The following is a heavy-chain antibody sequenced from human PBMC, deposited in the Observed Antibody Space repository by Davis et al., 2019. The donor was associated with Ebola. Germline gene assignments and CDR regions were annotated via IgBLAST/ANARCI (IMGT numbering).Heavy chain of an antibody. D-gene: IGHD2-8*02. CDR3: ATLRRTITGMDDGFEI. V-gene: IGHV5-51*01. Sequence: GESLKISCTDSGNSFSTHWIGWVRQMPGKGLEWMGVIYTGDSDTRYSPSFRGQVTISADKSFKTAFLQWTSLKASDTAMYYCATLRRTITGMDDGFEIWGQGKMVTVSS. CDR2: IYTGDSDT. CDR1: GNSFSTHW. J-gene: IGHJ3*02.